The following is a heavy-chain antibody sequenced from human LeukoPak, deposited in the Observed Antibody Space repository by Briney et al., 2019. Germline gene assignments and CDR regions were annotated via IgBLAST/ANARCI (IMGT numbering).Heavy chain of an antibody. J-gene: IGHJ3*02. Sequence: GGSLRLSCAASGFTFSSYWMHWVRQAPGKGLVWVSRINSDGSSTSYADSVKGRFTISRDNAKNTLYLQMNSLRAEDTAVYYCARRGIVVNDAFDIWGQGTMVTVSS. CDR3: ARRGIVVNDAFDI. CDR1: GFTFSSYW. V-gene: IGHV3-74*01. CDR2: INSDGSST. D-gene: IGHD1-26*01.